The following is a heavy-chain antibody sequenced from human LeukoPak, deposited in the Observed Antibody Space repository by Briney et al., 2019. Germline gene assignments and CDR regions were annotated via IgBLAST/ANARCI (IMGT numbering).Heavy chain of an antibody. J-gene: IGHJ3*02. CDR2: INPNSGGT. V-gene: IGHV1-2*02. D-gene: IGHD2-15*01. CDR1: GYTFTGYY. CDR3: ARGIRDRYRLVVVAAPHRAMRVNAFDI. Sequence: ASVKVSCKASGYTFTGYYMHWVRQAPGQGLEWMGWINPNSGGTNYPQKFQGRVTMTRDTSISTAYMELSRLRSDDTAVYYCARGIRDRYRLVVVAAPHRAMRVNAFDIWGQGTMVTVSS.